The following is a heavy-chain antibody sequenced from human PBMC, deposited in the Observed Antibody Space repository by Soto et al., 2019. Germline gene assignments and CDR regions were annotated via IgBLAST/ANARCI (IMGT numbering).Heavy chain of an antibody. CDR1: GFTFSSYA. D-gene: IGHD2-15*01. CDR3: AKDRIVVVVAATTRAFDI. Sequence: GGSLRLSCAASGFTFSSYAMSWVRQAPGKGLEWVSAISGSGGSTYYADSVKGRFTISRDNSKNTLYLQMNSLRAEDTAVYYCAKDRIVVVVAATTRAFDIWGQGTMVTVSS. CDR2: ISGSGGST. V-gene: IGHV3-23*01. J-gene: IGHJ3*02.